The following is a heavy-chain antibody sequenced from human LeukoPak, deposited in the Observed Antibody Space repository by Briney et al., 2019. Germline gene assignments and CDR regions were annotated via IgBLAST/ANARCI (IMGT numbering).Heavy chain of an antibody. V-gene: IGHV1-69*06. CDR1: GYTFTSYY. CDR3: ASATLRCSGGGCYEMDV. J-gene: IGHJ6*04. Sequence: SVKVSCKASGYTFTSYYMHWVRQAPGQGLEWMGGIIPIFRTANYAQKFQGRLTITADKSTSTAYMELSSLRSDDTAVYYCASATLRCSGGGCYEMDVWGKGTTVTVSS. D-gene: IGHD2-15*01. CDR2: IIPIFRTA.